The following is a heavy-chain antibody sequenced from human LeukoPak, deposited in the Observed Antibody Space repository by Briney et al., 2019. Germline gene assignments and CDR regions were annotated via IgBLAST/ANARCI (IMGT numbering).Heavy chain of an antibody. Sequence: GGSLRLSCAASGFTFSSYAMSWVRQAPGKGLEWVSVISDSGGTTYYADSVKGRFTISRDNSKNTLYLQMNSLRAEDTAVYYYARDSAASDYYYGMDVWGQGTTVTVSS. D-gene: IGHD6-25*01. J-gene: IGHJ6*02. CDR2: ISDSGGTT. CDR1: GFTFSSYA. V-gene: IGHV3-23*01. CDR3: ARDSAASDYYYGMDV.